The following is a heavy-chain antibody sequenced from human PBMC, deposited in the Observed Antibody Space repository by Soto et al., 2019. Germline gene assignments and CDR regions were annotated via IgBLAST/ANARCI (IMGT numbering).Heavy chain of an antibody. Sequence: EGSLRLSWAAYGFTFSSDSMSWVRQAPGKGLEWVSAISGSGGSTYYADSVRGRFTISRDNSKNTLYLQMNSLRAEDTAVYYCAKAGSRSSKGALDIWGQGTMVTVS. CDR3: AKAGSRSSKGALDI. V-gene: IGHV3-23*01. J-gene: IGHJ3*02. CDR1: GFTFSSDS. D-gene: IGHD6-13*01. CDR2: ISGSGGST.